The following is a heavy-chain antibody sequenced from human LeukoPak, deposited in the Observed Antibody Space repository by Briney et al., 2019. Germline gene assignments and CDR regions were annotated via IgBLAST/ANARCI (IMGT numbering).Heavy chain of an antibody. D-gene: IGHD2-2*01. CDR1: GFTFSNYG. J-gene: IGHJ4*02. CDR2: ISGSGGST. V-gene: IGHV3-23*01. CDR3: ARTPPGYPAEFDY. Sequence: PGGSLRLSCAASGFTFSNYGMSWVRQAPGKGLEWVSAISGSGGSTYYADSVKGRFTISRDSSKNTLYLQMNSLRAEDTAVYYCARTPPGYPAEFDYWGQGTLVTVSS.